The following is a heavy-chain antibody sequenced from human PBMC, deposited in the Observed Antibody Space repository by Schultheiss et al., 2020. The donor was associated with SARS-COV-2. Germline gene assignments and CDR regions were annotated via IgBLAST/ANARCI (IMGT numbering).Heavy chain of an antibody. Sequence: ASVKVSCKASGYTFTGYYMHWVRQAPGQGLEWMGWINPNSGGTNYAQKFQGRVTITADKSTSTAYMELSSLRSEDTAVYYCASEMVRGVMPWGQGTLVTVSS. CDR1: GYTFTGYY. V-gene: IGHV1-2*02. D-gene: IGHD3-10*01. CDR3: ASEMVRGVMP. CDR2: INPNSGGT. J-gene: IGHJ5*02.